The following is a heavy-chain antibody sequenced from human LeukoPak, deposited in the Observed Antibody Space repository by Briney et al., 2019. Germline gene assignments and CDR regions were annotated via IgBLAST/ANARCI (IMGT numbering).Heavy chain of an antibody. CDR1: GFTVSSNY. D-gene: IGHD6-6*01. Sequence: GGSLRLSCAASGFTVSSNYMSWVRQAPGKGLEWVSVIYSGGSTYYADSVKGRFTISRDNSKNTLYLQMNSLRAEDTAVYYCARDRGEQLAPSYYYYMDVWGKGTTVTVSS. CDR3: ARDRGEQLAPSYYYYMDV. CDR2: IYSGGST. V-gene: IGHV3-53*01. J-gene: IGHJ6*03.